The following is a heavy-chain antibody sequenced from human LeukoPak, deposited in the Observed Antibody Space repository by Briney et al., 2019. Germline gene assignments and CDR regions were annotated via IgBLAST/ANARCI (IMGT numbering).Heavy chain of an antibody. J-gene: IGHJ4*02. Sequence: GGSLRLSCAAPGFSFSSFWMTWVRQTPGRGLEWVANIKQDGSEIYYVDSLKGRFIISRDNAKSSLYPQMNSLRAEDTAVYYCARSLGYCSGGSCYPFDCWGQGTLVTVSS. V-gene: IGHV3-7*04. CDR1: GFSFSSFW. D-gene: IGHD2-15*01. CDR2: IKQDGSEI. CDR3: ARSLGYCSGGSCYPFDC.